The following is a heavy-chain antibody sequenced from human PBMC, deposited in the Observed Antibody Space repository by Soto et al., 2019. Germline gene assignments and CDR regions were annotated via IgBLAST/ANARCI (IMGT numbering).Heavy chain of an antibody. D-gene: IGHD4-17*01. CDR2: ISYDGSNK. Sequence: GGSLRLSCAASGFTFSSYGMHWVRQAPGKGLEWVAVISYDGSNKYYADSVKGRFTISRDNSKNTLYLQMNSLRAEDTAVYYCAKDRGLRGYYFDYWGQGTLVTVSS. V-gene: IGHV3-30*18. CDR3: AKDRGLRGYYFDY. CDR1: GFTFSSYG. J-gene: IGHJ4*02.